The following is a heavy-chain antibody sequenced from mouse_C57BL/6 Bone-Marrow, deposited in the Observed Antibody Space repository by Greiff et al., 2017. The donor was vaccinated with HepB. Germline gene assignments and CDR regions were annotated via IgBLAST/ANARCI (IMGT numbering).Heavy chain of an antibody. CDR1: GFTFSNYW. CDR2: IRLKSDNYAT. Sequence: EVKLVESGGGLVQPGGSMKLSCVASGFTFSNYWMNWVRQSPEKGLEWVAQIRLKSDNYATHYAESVKGRFTISRDDSKSSVYLQMNNLRAEDTGIYYCTGTRNYEFAYWGQGTLVTVSA. J-gene: IGHJ3*01. D-gene: IGHD2-1*01. V-gene: IGHV6-3*01. CDR3: TGTRNYEFAY.